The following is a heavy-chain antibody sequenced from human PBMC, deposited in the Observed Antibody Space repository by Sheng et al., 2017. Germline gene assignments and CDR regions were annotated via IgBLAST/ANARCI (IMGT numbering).Heavy chain of an antibody. CDR2: IIPILGIA. CDR3: ARESYYDSSGYARWFDP. V-gene: IGHV1-69*04. D-gene: IGHD3-22*01. Sequence: QVQLVQSGAEVKKPGSSVKVSCKASGGTFSSYAISWVRQAPGQGLEWMGGIIPILGIANYAQKFQGRVTITADKSTSTAYMELSSLRSEDTAVYYCARESYYDSSGYARWFDPWGQGTPGHRLL. CDR1: GGTFSSYA. J-gene: IGHJ5*02.